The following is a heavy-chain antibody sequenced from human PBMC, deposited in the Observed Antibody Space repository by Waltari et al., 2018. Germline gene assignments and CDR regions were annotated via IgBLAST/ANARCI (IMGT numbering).Heavy chain of an antibody. V-gene: IGHV4-38-2*02. J-gene: IGHJ4*02. Sequence: QVQLQESGPGLVKPSETLSLTCIVSGYSISSGYYWGWIRQPPGKGLEWIGSIYHSGNTYYKPSLKSRVTISIDTSKNQFSLKLNSVTAADTAVYYCARISDYWSESHWGQGTLVTVSS. CDR1: GYSISSGYY. CDR2: IYHSGNT. CDR3: ARISDYWSESH. D-gene: IGHD3-3*01.